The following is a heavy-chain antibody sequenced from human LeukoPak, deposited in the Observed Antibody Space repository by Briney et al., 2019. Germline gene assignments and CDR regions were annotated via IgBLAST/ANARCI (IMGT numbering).Heavy chain of an antibody. CDR3: AIRWANFDY. Sequence: GGSLRLSCAASGFTFSNYEMNWVRQAPGKGLGWVSYITSSGSTIYYADSVKGRFTISRDNAKNSLYLQMSSLRAEDTAVYYCAIRWANFDYWGQGTLVTVSS. V-gene: IGHV3-48*03. CDR1: GFTFSNYE. D-gene: IGHD1-26*01. CDR2: ITSSGSTI. J-gene: IGHJ4*02.